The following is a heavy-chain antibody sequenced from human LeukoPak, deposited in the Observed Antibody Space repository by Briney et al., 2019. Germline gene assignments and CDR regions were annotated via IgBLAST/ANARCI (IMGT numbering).Heavy chain of an antibody. V-gene: IGHV1-69*01. CDR2: IIPIFGTA. D-gene: IGHD3-3*01. J-gene: IGHJ3*02. CDR1: GGTFSSYA. CDR3: ARGGVTYYDFWSGYTNDAFDI. Sequence: ASVKVSCKASGGTFSSYAISWVRQAPGQGLEWMGGIIPIFGTANYAQKFQGRVTITADESTSTAYMELSSLRPEDTAVYYCARGGVTYYDFWSGYTNDAFDIWGQGTMVTVSS.